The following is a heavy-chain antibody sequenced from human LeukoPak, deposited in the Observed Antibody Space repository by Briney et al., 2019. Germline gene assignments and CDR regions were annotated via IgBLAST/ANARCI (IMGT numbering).Heavy chain of an antibody. J-gene: IGHJ6*03. CDR1: GGSISSYY. Sequence: SETLSLTCTVSGGSISSYYWSWIRQPPGKGLEWIGYIYYSGSTNYNPSLKGRVTISVDTSKNQFSLKLSSVTAADTAVYYCAMYYGSGNYYMDVWGKGTTVTVSS. V-gene: IGHV4-59*01. CDR2: IYYSGST. D-gene: IGHD3-10*01. CDR3: AMYYGSGNYYMDV.